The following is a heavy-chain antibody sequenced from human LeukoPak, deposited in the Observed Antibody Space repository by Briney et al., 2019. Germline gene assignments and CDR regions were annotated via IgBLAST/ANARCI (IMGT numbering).Heavy chain of an antibody. Sequence: SVKVSCKASGGTFSSYAISWVRQAPGQGLEWMGRIIPILGIANYAQKFQGRVTITADKSTSTAYMELSSLRSEDTAVYYCARDRATNWFDPWGQGTLVTVSS. J-gene: IGHJ5*02. CDR3: ARDRATNWFDP. CDR2: IIPILGIA. CDR1: GGTFSSYA. V-gene: IGHV1-69*04.